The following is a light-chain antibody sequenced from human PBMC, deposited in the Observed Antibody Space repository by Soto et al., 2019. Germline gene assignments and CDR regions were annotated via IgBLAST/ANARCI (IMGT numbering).Light chain of an antibody. Sequence: DIQMTQSPSILSASVGDRVTITYRASQSISSWLAWYQQKPGKAPKLLIYKASSLESGVPSRFSGSGSGTEFTLTISSLQPDDFATYYCQQYNDYPWTFGQGTKVESK. CDR1: QSISSW. V-gene: IGKV1-5*03. CDR3: QQYNDYPWT. J-gene: IGKJ1*01. CDR2: KAS.